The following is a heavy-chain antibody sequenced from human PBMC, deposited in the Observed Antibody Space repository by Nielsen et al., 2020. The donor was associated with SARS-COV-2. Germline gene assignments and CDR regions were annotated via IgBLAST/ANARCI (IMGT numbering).Heavy chain of an antibody. D-gene: IGHD1-26*01. Sequence: ASVKVSCKASGYTFTSYDINWVRQATGQGLEWMGWMNPNSGNTGYAQKFQGRVAMTRNTSISTAYMELSSLRSEDTAVYYCARGPQWEWSSGFDYGGQGTLVTVSS. CDR1: GYTFTSYD. V-gene: IGHV1-8*01. CDR2: MNPNSGNT. J-gene: IGHJ4*02. CDR3: ARGPQWEWSSGFDY.